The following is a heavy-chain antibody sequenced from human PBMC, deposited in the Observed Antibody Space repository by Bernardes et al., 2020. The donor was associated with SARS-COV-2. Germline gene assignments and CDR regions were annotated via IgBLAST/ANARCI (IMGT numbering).Heavy chain of an antibody. CDR2: INPSRGTT. J-gene: IGHJ4*02. CDR1: GYTFTFYY. D-gene: IGHD2-21*01. Sequence: ASVKVSCKASGYTFTFYYIHWVRQAPGQGLEWMGTINPSRGTTNYAQRFQGRVTMTRDTSTSTVYMELTGLRSEDTAVYFCARGTIALPDENWGQGTLVTVSS. CDR3: ARGTIALPDEN. V-gene: IGHV1-46*03.